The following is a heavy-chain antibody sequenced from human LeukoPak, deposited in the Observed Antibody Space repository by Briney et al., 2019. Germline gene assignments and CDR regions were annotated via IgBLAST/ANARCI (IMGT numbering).Heavy chain of an antibody. CDR2: ISSNGGST. Sequence: GGSLRLSCAASGFTFRSYAMHWVRQAPGKGLEYVSAISSNGGSTFYANSVKGRFIISRDNSKNMLYLQMGSLRAEDMAVYYCARMDLTVLNSSGVFDIWGQGTMVTVSS. CDR3: ARMDLTVLNSSGVFDI. D-gene: IGHD2-8*01. V-gene: IGHV3-64*01. CDR1: GFTFRSYA. J-gene: IGHJ3*02.